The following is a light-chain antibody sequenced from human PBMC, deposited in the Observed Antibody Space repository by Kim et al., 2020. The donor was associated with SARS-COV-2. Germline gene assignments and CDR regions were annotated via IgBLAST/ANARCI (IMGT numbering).Light chain of an antibody. CDR1: NIGSKN. Sequence: SYELTQPLSVSVALGQTARITCGGNNIGSKNVHWYQQKPGQAPVLVIHRDSNRPSGIPERFSGSNSGNTATLTISRAQAGDEAEYYCQVWDSSTDWVFG. J-gene: IGLJ3*02. V-gene: IGLV3-9*01. CDR3: QVWDSSTDWV. CDR2: RDS.